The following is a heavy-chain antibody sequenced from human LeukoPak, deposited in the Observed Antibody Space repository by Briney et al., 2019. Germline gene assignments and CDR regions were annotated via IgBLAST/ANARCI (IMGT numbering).Heavy chain of an antibody. CDR1: GFTFSSYS. CDR2: ISSSSSYI. J-gene: IGHJ4*02. Sequence: GGSLRLSCAASGFTFSSYSMNWVRQAPGKGLEWVSSISSSSSYIYYADSVKGRFTISRDNAKNSLYLQMNSLRAEDTAVYYCARVGIAAAGYDYWGQGTLVTVSS. CDR3: ARVGIAAAGYDY. D-gene: IGHD6-13*01. V-gene: IGHV3-21*01.